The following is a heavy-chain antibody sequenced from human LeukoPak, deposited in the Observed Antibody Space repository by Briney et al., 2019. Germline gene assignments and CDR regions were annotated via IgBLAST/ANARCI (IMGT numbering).Heavy chain of an antibody. CDR1: GGSIDSGDYY. J-gene: IGHJ5*02. Sequence: PSETLSLTCTVSGGSIDSGDYYWRWIRQPPGKGLECIASIHHSGSTYYDPSLKSRVTLSVDTSKNQFSLTLTSVTAADTAIYYCARHPIQRSLGGVPDWFDPWGQGTLVTVSS. CDR3: ARHPIQRSLGGVPDWFDP. D-gene: IGHD5-18*01. V-gene: IGHV4-39*07. CDR2: IHHSGST.